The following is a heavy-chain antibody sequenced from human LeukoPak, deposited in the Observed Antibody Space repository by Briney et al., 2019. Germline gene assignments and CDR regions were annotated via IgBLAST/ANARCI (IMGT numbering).Heavy chain of an antibody. CDR1: GGSISSYY. Sequence: SETLSLTCTVSGGSISSYYWSWIRQPPGKGLEWIGYIYYSGGTYYNPSLKSRVTISVDTSKNQFSLKLSSVTAADTAVYYCAREYDSSGPIWGQGTLVTVSS. CDR2: IYYSGGT. J-gene: IGHJ4*02. D-gene: IGHD3-22*01. V-gene: IGHV4-30-4*01. CDR3: AREYDSSGPI.